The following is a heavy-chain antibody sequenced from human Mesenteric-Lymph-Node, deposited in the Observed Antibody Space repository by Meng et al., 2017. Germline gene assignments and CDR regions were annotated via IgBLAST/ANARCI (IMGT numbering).Heavy chain of an antibody. CDR2: IYHSGST. CDR3: ARVAAAGNEWFDP. J-gene: IGHJ5*02. D-gene: IGHD6-13*01. CDR1: GGSISSINW. V-gene: IGHV4-4*02. Sequence: QVHLQESGPGLVKPSETLSLTCAVSGGSISSINWWTWVRQPPGKGLEWIGEIYHSGSTNYNPPLKSRVTISVDKSKNQFSLKLSSVTAADTAVYYCARVAAAGNEWFDPWGQGTLVTVSS.